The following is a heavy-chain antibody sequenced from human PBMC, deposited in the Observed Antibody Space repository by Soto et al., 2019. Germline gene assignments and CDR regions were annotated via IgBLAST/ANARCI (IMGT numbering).Heavy chain of an antibody. CDR1: GFTFSSYG. CDR2: IWYDGSNK. Sequence: QVQLVESGGGVVQPGRSLSLSCAAFGFTFSSYGIHWVRQAPGKGLEWVAVIWYDGSNKYYADSVKGRFTISRDNSKNTLYLQMNSLRADDTAVYYCARELLVRGMKYHGMDVWGQGTTVTVSS. CDR3: ARELLVRGMKYHGMDV. V-gene: IGHV3-33*01. J-gene: IGHJ6*02. D-gene: IGHD3-10*01.